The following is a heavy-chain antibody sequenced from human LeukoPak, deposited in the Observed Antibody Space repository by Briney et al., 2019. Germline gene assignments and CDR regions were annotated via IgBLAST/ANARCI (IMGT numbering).Heavy chain of an antibody. V-gene: IGHV3-9*01. Sequence: HPGRSLRLSCAASGFTFDDYAMHWVRHAPGKGLEWVSGISWNSGSIGYADSVKGRFTISRDNAKNSLYLQMNSLRAEDTALYYCAKDISNWNSDTPHYFDYWGQGTLVTVSS. CDR2: ISWNSGSI. CDR1: GFTFDDYA. J-gene: IGHJ4*02. D-gene: IGHD1-7*01. CDR3: AKDISNWNSDTPHYFDY.